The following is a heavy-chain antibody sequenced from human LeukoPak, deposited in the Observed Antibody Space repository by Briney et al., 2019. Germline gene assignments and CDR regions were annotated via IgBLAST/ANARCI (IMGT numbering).Heavy chain of an antibody. CDR1: GGSISSGSYY. J-gene: IGHJ6*02. V-gene: IGHV4-61*02. CDR3: ARSGIAAAGQPYYYYYGMDV. D-gene: IGHD6-13*01. CDR2: IYTSGST. Sequence: SETLSLTCTVSGGSISSGSYYWSWIRQPAGKGLEWIGRIYTSGSTNYNPSLKSRVTISVDTSKNQFSLKLSSVTAADTAVYYCARSGIAAAGQPYYYYYGMDVWGQGTTVIVSS.